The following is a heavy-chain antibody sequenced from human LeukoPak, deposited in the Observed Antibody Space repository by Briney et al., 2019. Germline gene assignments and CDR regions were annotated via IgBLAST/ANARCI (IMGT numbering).Heavy chain of an antibody. CDR1: GFTFSTFA. D-gene: IGHD3-10*01. J-gene: IGHJ5*02. Sequence: GGSLRLSCAASGFTFSTFAMIWVRQPPGKGLEWVSSISSSSSYIYYADSVKGRFTISRDNAKNSLYLQMNSLRAEDTAVYYCARAGNTMAWVWFDPWGQGTLVTVSS. CDR2: ISSSSSYI. V-gene: IGHV3-21*01. CDR3: ARAGNTMAWVWFDP.